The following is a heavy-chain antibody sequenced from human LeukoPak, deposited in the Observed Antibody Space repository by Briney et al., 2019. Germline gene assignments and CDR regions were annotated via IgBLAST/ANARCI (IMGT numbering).Heavy chain of an antibody. J-gene: IGHJ6*03. CDR2: INSDGRST. D-gene: IGHD2-2*01. CDR3: AKNLPATADGYYYYMDV. CDR1: GFTFSSYW. Sequence: GGSLRLSCAASGFTFSSYWMHWVRQAPGKGLVGVSRINSDGRSTNYADSVKGRFTISRDNSKNTLYLQMNSLRAEDTAVYYCAKNLPATADGYYYYMDVWGKGTTVTISS. V-gene: IGHV3-74*01.